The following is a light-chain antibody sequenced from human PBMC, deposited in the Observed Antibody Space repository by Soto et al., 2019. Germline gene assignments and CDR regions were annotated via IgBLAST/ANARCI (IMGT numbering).Light chain of an antibody. CDR2: GVS. Sequence: QSALTQPASVSGSPGQSITISCTGTISDFVVYNYVSWYQQHPGEAPKLMIYGVSNRPSGVSNRFSGSKSGNTASLTISGLQAEDEADYYCSSHTTSSALQVFGSGTKVTVL. V-gene: IGLV2-14*01. J-gene: IGLJ1*01. CDR1: ISDFVVYNY. CDR3: SSHTTSSALQV.